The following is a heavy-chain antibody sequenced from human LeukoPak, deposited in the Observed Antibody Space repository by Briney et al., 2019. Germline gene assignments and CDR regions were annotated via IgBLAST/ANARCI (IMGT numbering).Heavy chain of an antibody. D-gene: IGHD5-18*01. CDR2: INHSGST. CDR3: ARDRGGYAYSHDY. V-gene: IGHV4-34*01. Sequence: SETLSLTCAVYGGSFSGYYWSWIRQPPGKGLEWIGEINHSGSTNYNPSLKSRVTISMDKSKNQLSLKLNFVTAADTAVYYCARDRGGYAYSHDYWGQGTLVTVSS. CDR1: GGSFSGYY. J-gene: IGHJ4*02.